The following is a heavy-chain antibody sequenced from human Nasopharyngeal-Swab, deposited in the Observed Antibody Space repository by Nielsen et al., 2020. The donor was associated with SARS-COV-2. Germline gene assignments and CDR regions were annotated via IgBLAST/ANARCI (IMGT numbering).Heavy chain of an antibody. CDR3: ARGAAVVDKLLDY. J-gene: IGHJ4*02. Sequence: GGSLRLSCAASGFTCSSYWMHWVRQAPGKGLVCVSRMNSDGSRTSYADSVQGRFTISRDNAKNTLYLQMNSLRAEDTAVYYCARGAAVVDKLLDYWGQGTLVTVSS. V-gene: IGHV3-74*01. D-gene: IGHD3-22*01. CDR2: MNSDGSRT. CDR1: GFTCSSYW.